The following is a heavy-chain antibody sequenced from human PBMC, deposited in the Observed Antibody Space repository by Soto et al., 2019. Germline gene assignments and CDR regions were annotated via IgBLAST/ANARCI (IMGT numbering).Heavy chain of an antibody. Sequence: QVQLVESGGGVVQPGRSLRLSCAASGFTFSSYAMHWVRQAPGKGLEWVAVISYDGSNKYYADSVKGRFTISRDNSKNTLYLQMNSLRAEDTAVYYCARDRWYSSGRYSYALDIWGQGTMVTVSS. D-gene: IGHD6-19*01. CDR3: ARDRWYSSGRYSYALDI. CDR2: ISYDGSNK. J-gene: IGHJ3*02. V-gene: IGHV3-30-3*01. CDR1: GFTFSSYA.